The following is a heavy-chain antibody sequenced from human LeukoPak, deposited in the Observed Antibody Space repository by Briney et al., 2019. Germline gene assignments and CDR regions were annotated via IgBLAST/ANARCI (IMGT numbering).Heavy chain of an antibody. CDR1: GFTVSSNY. CDR3: AKEGSDYYDVSGAPFDS. V-gene: IGHV3-53*01. Sequence: GGSLRLSCAVSGFTVSSNYMSWVRQAPGKGLEWVSVIYSGGSTYYADSVKGRFTISRDNSKSTLYLQMSSLRAEDTAVYFCAKEGSDYYDVSGAPFDSWGQGTLVTLSS. D-gene: IGHD3-22*01. CDR2: IYSGGST. J-gene: IGHJ4*02.